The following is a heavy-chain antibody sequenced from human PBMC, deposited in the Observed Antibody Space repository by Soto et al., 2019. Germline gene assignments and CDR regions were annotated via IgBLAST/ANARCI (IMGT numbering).Heavy chain of an antibody. D-gene: IGHD2-15*01. J-gene: IGHJ4*02. CDR2: INDSGST. V-gene: IGHV4-34*01. Sequence: QVQLQQWGAGLLKPSETLSLTCAVYGGSFSGYYWSWIRQPPGKGLEWIGEINDSGSTNYNPSLKSRVTISVDTSKNQFSLKLSSVTAADTAVYYCARGAVVVAGLDYWGQGTLVTVSS. CDR3: ARGAVVVAGLDY. CDR1: GGSFSGYY.